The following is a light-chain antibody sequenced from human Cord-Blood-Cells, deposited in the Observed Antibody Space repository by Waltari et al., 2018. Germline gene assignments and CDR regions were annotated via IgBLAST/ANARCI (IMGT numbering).Light chain of an antibody. CDR2: AAS. J-gene: IGKJ3*01. CDR3: QQSYSTPFT. V-gene: IGKV1-39*01. CDR1: QSISSD. Sequence: DIQMTQSPSSLSASVGDRVTITCRASQSISSDVNWYQQKPGKAPKLLIYAASSLQSGVPSRFSGSGSGTDCTLTISSLRPEDFATYYCQQSYSTPFTFGPGTKVDIK.